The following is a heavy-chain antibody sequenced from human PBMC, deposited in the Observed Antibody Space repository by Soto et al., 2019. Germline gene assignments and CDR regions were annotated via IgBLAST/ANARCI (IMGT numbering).Heavy chain of an antibody. V-gene: IGHV1-18*01. Sequence: VRLVQSGAEVKEPGASVTVSCKASGYTFISYGISWVRQAPGQGLEWMGWISAYNGDTNYAQKLQDRVTMSRDRSTSTAYMELRNLRPDDTAVYYCARGWELHDWGQGTLVTVSS. CDR3: ARGWELHD. J-gene: IGHJ4*02. D-gene: IGHD1-26*01. CDR1: GYTFISYG. CDR2: ISAYNGDT.